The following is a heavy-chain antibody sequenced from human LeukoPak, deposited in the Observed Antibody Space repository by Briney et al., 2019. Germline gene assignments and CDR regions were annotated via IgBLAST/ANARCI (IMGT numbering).Heavy chain of an antibody. J-gene: IGHJ6*03. Sequence: GGSLRLSCAASVFTFISYAMSWVRQAPGKGLEGVSGISGGDGSTYYADSVKDRFTISRDNSKNTIYLQMNSLRAEDTAVYYCAKHYTNSYYYYYMDVWGNGTTITVSS. CDR1: VFTFISYA. CDR3: AKHYTNSYYYYYMDV. V-gene: IGHV3-23*01. D-gene: IGHD3-3*01. CDR2: ISGGDGST.